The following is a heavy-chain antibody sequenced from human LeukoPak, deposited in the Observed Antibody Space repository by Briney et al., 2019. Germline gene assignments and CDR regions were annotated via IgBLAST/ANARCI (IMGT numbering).Heavy chain of an antibody. CDR2: IYYSGST. J-gene: IGHJ4*02. Sequence: SETLSLTCAVSGGAISSSNWWSWIRQPPGKGLEWIGYIYYSGSTNYNPSLKSRVTISVDTSKNQFSLKLSSVTAADTAVYYCASLHCSGGSCYQDYWGQGTLVTVSS. V-gene: IGHV4-59*01. D-gene: IGHD2-15*01. CDR1: GGAISSSNW. CDR3: ASLHCSGGSCYQDY.